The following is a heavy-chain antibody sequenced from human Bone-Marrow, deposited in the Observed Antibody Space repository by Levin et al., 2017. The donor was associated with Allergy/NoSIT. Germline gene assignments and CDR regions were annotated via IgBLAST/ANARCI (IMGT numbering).Heavy chain of an antibody. Sequence: GESLKISCAGSGFRFGSYWMHWVRQVPGKGLMWVSRINTDGGGTTYADSVKGRFTISRDNAKNTVYLQMNSLRVEDTAVYFCARDLFRAMDVWGQGTTVTVSS. V-gene: IGHV3-74*01. CDR1: GFRFGSYW. CDR3: ARDLFRAMDV. J-gene: IGHJ6*02. CDR2: INTDGGGT.